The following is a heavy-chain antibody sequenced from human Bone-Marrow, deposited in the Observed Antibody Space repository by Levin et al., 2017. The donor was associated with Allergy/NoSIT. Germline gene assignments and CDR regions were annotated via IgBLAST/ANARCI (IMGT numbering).Heavy chain of an antibody. J-gene: IGHJ5*01. CDR3: ARAIPYYYGSGSYLTWFDS. CDR1: GGSISSKNW. D-gene: IGHD3-10*01. Sequence: SETLSLTCAVSGGSISSKNWWNWVRQPPGKGLEWIGEIYHSGSANYNPSLESRVTISVDKSKNQFSLNLSSVTAADTAMYYCARAIPYYYGSGSYLTWFDSWGQGTLVTVSS. CDR2: IYHSGSA. V-gene: IGHV4-4*02.